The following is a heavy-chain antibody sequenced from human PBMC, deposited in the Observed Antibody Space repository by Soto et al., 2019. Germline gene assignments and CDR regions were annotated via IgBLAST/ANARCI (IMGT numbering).Heavy chain of an antibody. CDR1: RLTVCSYI. CDR2: ISSGTTTI. J-gene: IGHJ4*02. CDR3: ARDHYGDYIFDY. D-gene: IGHD4-17*01. Sequence: GGSLGLASAASRLTVCSYIMNWVRKAPGKGLEWVSYISSGTTTIYYADSVKGRFTISRDNAKNSLYLQMNSLRDEDTAVYYCARDHYGDYIFDYWGQGTLVTVSS. V-gene: IGHV3-48*02.